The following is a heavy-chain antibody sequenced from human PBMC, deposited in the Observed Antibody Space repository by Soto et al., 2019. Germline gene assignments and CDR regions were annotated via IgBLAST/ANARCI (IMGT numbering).Heavy chain of an antibody. CDR3: SPALNY. J-gene: IGHJ4*02. V-gene: IGHV3-7*01. Sequence: PGGSLRLSCAASGFTFSSQWMDWVRRAPGKGLEWVANINQDGSEKHYVDSVKGRFTISRDNAKNSLYLQMNSLTAEDSALYYCSPALNYWGQGTLVTVSS. CDR1: GFTFSSQW. D-gene: IGHD2-2*01. CDR2: INQDGSEK.